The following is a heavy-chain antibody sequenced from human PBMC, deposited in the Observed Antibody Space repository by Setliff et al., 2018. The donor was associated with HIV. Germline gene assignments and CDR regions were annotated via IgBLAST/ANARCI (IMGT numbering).Heavy chain of an antibody. V-gene: IGHV4-34*01. J-gene: IGHJ4*02. Sequence: SETLSLTCAVFGGSFTDYYMDWIRQPPGKGLEWIGEINHSGSTNYNPSLKSRVTISVDTSKNQFSLKLRSVTAADTAVYYCARQFWMLTTLYFDSLGPGTLVTVPQ. CDR1: GGSFTDYY. D-gene: IGHD3-16*01. CDR2: INHSGST. CDR3: ARQFWMLTTLYFDS.